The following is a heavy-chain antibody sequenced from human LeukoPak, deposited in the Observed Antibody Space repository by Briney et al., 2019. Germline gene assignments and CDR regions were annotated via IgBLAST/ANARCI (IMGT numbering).Heavy chain of an antibody. V-gene: IGHV3-21*01. Sequence: GGSLRLSCAASGFTFSSYAMNWVRQAPGKGLEWVSSISSSSSYIYYADSVKGRFTISRDNAKNSLYLQMNSLRAEDTAVYYCAALLGLEFTTGGQGTLVTVSS. CDR3: AALLGLEFTT. CDR2: ISSSSSYI. CDR1: GFTFSSYA. D-gene: IGHD1-1*01. J-gene: IGHJ4*02.